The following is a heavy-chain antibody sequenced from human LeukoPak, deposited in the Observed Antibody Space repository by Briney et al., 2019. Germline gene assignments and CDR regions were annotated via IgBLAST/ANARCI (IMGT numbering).Heavy chain of an antibody. D-gene: IGHD1-26*01. CDR2: MNPNSGNT. J-gene: IGHJ4*02. CDR3: ARGPKWSGSYYYFDF. Sequence: GASVKVSCKTSGYTFPSYDINRVRQAPGQGLEWMGWMNPNSGNTGYAQKFQGRVTITRNTSITTAYMDLTSLRSEDTAVYFCARGPKWSGSYYYFDFWGQGTLVTVSS. V-gene: IGHV1-8*01. CDR1: GYTFPSYD.